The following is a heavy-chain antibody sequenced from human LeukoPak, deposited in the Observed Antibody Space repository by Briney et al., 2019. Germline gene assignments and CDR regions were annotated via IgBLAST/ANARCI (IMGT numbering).Heavy chain of an antibody. CDR2: IYYSGST. J-gene: IGHJ4*02. D-gene: IGHD1-26*01. Sequence: SETLSLTCTVSGGSISSYYWGWIRQPPGKGLEWLGSIYYSGSTYYNPSLKSRVTVSVDTSKNQFSLKLGSVTAADTAVYYCARQGRDSGSYYLVLDYWGQGTLVTVSS. V-gene: IGHV4-39*01. CDR3: ARQGRDSGSYYLVLDY. CDR1: GGSISSYY.